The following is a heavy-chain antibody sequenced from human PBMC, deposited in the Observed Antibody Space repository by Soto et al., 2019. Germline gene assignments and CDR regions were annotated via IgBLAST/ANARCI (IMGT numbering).Heavy chain of an antibody. CDR1: GFTLRTYA. CDR3: AKDLRPDGRYDLDY. V-gene: IGHV3-23*03. J-gene: IGHJ4*02. CDR2: IVGDASSI. D-gene: IGHD2-15*01. Sequence: GGSLRLSCAAYGFTLRTYAMNWVRQAPGKGLEWVAVIVGDASSIDYADSVKGRFTISRDNSKNIMYLQMTSLKVEDTATYFCAKDLRPDGRYDLDYWGQGTQVTVSS.